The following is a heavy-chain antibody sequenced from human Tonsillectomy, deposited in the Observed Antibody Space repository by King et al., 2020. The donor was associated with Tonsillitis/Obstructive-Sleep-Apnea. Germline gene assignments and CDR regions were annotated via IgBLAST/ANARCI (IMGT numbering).Heavy chain of an antibody. CDR2: ISSSSSYI. CDR3: ARVIEDVWSGYFHFDY. J-gene: IGHJ4*02. CDR1: GFTFSSYS. Sequence: VQLVESGGGLVKPGGSLRLSCAASGFTFSSYSMNWVRQAPGKGLEWVSSISSSSSYIYYADSVKGRFTISRDNAKNSLYLQMNSLRAEDTAVYYCARVIEDVWSGYFHFDYWGQGTLVTVSS. V-gene: IGHV3-21*01. D-gene: IGHD3-3*01.